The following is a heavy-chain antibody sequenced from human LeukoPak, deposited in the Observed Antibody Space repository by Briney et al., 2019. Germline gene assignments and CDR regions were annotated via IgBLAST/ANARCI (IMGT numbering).Heavy chain of an antibody. CDR1: GGSISSSSYY. Sequence: SETLSLTCTVSGGSISSSSYYWGWIRQPPGKGLEWIGSIYYSGSTYYNPSPKSRVTISVDTSKNQFSLKLSSVTAADTAVYYCARPHITIFGVAPGGWFDPWGQGTLVTVSS. J-gene: IGHJ5*02. CDR3: ARPHITIFGVAPGGWFDP. D-gene: IGHD3-3*01. V-gene: IGHV4-39*01. CDR2: IYYSGST.